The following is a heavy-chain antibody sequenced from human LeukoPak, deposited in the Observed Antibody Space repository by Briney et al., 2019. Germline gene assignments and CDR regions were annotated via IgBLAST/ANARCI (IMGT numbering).Heavy chain of an antibody. D-gene: IGHD1-26*01. CDR3: TRESGSYHGNDY. CDR1: GYTFTGYY. Sequence: ASVKVSCKASGYTFTGYYMHWVRQAPGQGLEWMGRINPNNGATNYAQKLQGRVTITGDTSISTAYMELSSLRSDDTAVYYCTRESGSYHGNDYWGQGTLVTVSS. CDR2: INPNNGAT. J-gene: IGHJ4*02. V-gene: IGHV1-2*06.